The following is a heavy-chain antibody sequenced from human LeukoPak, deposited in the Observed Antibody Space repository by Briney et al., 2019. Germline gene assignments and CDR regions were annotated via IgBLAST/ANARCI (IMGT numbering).Heavy chain of an antibody. V-gene: IGHV4-59*01. Sequence: TSETLSLTCTVSGGSISSYYWSWIRQPPGKGLEWIGYIYYSGSTNYNPSLKSRVTISVDTSKNQFSLKLSSVTAADTAVYYCARYNYGPDYHFDYWGQGTLVTVSS. CDR2: IYYSGST. CDR3: ARYNYGPDYHFDY. J-gene: IGHJ4*02. CDR1: GGSISSYY. D-gene: IGHD5-18*01.